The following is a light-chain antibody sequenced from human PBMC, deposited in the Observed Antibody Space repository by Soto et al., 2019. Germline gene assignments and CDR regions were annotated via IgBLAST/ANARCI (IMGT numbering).Light chain of an antibody. J-gene: IGKJ4*01. CDR1: QSLLHSNGYNY. Sequence: DIVMTQSPLSLSVTPGEPASISCRSSQSLLHSNGYNYLDWYLQKPGQSPQLLIYLGSNRASGVHDRFSGSGSGTDFTLKISRVEAEDVGVYYCMQALQTPLTFGGGTKVEIK. V-gene: IGKV2-28*01. CDR3: MQALQTPLT. CDR2: LGS.